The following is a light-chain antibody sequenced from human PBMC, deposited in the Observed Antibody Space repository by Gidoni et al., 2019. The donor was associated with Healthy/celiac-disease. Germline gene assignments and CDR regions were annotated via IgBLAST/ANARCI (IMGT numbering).Light chain of an antibody. CDR3: QQYDNLLT. CDR2: DAS. Sequence: DIQMTQSPSSLSASVGDRVTITCQASQDISNYLNWYQQKPGKAPKLLIYDASNVETGVPSRFSGSGSGTDFTFTISSLQPEDIATYYCQQYDNLLTFXPXTKVDIK. V-gene: IGKV1-33*01. CDR1: QDISNY. J-gene: IGKJ3*01.